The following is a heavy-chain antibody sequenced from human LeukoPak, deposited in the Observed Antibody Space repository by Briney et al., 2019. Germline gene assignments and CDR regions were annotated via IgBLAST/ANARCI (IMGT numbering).Heavy chain of an antibody. CDR1: GGTFSSYA. V-gene: IGHV1-69*13. J-gene: IGHJ5*02. CDR2: IIPIFGTA. D-gene: IGHD5-12*01. Sequence: SVKVSCKSSGGTFSSYAISWVRQAPGQGLEWMGGIIPIFGTANYAQKFQGRVTITADESTSTAYMELSSLRSEDTAVYYCARARVATHGYNWFDPWGQGTLVTVSS. CDR3: ARARVATHGYNWFDP.